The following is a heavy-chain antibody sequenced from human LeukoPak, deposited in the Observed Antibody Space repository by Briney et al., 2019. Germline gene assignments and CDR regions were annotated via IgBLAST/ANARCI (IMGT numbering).Heavy chain of an antibody. V-gene: IGHV3-23*01. CDR3: AKGRDYYGSGSYEFQH. J-gene: IGHJ1*01. CDR2: ISGSGGST. D-gene: IGHD3-10*01. CDR1: GFTFSSYA. Sequence: PGGSLRLSCAASGFTFSSYAMSWVRQAPGKGLEWVSAISGSGGSTYYADSVKGRFTTSRDNSKNTLYLQMNSLRAEDTAVYYWAKGRDYYGSGSYEFQHWGQGTLVTVSS.